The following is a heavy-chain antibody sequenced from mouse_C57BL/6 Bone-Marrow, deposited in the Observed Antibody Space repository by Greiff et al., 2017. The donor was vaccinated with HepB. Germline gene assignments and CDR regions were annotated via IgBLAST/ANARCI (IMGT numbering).Heavy chain of an antibody. Sequence: EVQLQQSGPELVKPGASVKISCKASGYTFTDYYMNWVKQSHGKSLEWIGDINPNNGGTSYNQKFKGKATLTVDKSSSTAYMELRSLTSEDSAVYYCARRGLRYWYFDVWGTGTTVTVSA. V-gene: IGHV1-26*01. CDR3: ARRGLRYWYFDV. CDR2: INPNNGGT. D-gene: IGHD1-1*01. CDR1: GYTFTDYY. J-gene: IGHJ1*03.